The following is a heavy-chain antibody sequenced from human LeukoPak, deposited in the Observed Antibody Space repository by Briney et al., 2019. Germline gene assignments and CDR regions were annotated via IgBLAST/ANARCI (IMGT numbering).Heavy chain of an antibody. V-gene: IGHV1-2*04. J-gene: IGHJ4*02. Sequence: ASVKVSCKASGYTFTGYYMHWVRQAPGQGLEWMGWINPNSGGTNYAQKFQGWVTMTRDTSFSTAYMELSRLRSDDTAVYYCARAPRGELLSDYWGQGTLVTVSS. CDR2: INPNSGGT. D-gene: IGHD1-26*01. CDR3: ARAPRGELLSDY. CDR1: GYTFTGYY.